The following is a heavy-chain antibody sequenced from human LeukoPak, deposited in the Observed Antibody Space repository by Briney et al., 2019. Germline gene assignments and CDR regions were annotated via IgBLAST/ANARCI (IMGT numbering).Heavy chain of an antibody. V-gene: IGHV4-4*09. D-gene: IGHD6-13*01. CDR2: IYTSGST. Sequence: SETLSLTCTVSGGSISSYYWSWIRQPSGKGLEWIGYIYTSGSTNYNPSLKSRVTISVDTSKNQFSLKLSSVTAADTAVYYCARHHSRPGAFDIWGQGTMVTVSS. CDR3: ARHHSRPGAFDI. J-gene: IGHJ3*02. CDR1: GGSISSYY.